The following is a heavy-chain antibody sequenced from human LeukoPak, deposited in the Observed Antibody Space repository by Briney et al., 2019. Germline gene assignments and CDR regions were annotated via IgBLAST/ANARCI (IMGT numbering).Heavy chain of an antibody. D-gene: IGHD1-26*01. Sequence: GGSLRLSCAASGFTFSDYGMHWVRQAPGKGLEWVAVISYDGSNKYYADSVKGRFTISRDNSKNTLYLQMNSLRAEDTAVYYCARDIGDFWGQGTLVTVSS. CDR1: GFTFSDYG. CDR2: ISYDGSNK. V-gene: IGHV3-30*03. CDR3: ARDIGDF. J-gene: IGHJ4*02.